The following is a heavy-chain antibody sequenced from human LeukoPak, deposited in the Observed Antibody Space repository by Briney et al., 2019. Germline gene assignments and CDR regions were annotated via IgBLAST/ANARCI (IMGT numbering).Heavy chain of an antibody. D-gene: IGHD3-22*01. Sequence: GGSLRLSCAASGFTFSSYSMNWVRQAPGKGLEWVSSISRSSSYIYYADSVKGRFTISRDNAKNSLYLQMNSLRAEDTAVYYCARDLYYYDSSGYGYWGQGTLVTVS. V-gene: IGHV3-21*01. J-gene: IGHJ4*02. CDR3: ARDLYYYDSSGYGY. CDR1: GFTFSSYS. CDR2: ISRSSSYI.